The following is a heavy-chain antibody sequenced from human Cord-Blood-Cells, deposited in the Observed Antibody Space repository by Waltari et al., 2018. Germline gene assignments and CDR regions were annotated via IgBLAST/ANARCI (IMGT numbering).Heavy chain of an antibody. Sequence: QVQLQQWGAGLLKPSETLSLTCAVYGGSFSGYYCSWIRQPPGKGLECIGKINHSGSTNYNPSLKCRVTISVDTSMNQFSLKLSSVTGADTAVYYCARGRFDVVVVAARACDIWGQGTMVTVAS. CDR1: GGSFSGYY. CDR3: ARGRFDVVVVAARACDI. J-gene: IGHJ3*02. CDR2: INHSGST. V-gene: IGHV4-34*01. D-gene: IGHD2-15*01.